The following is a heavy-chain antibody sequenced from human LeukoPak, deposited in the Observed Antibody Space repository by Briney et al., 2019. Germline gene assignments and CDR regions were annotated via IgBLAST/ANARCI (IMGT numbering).Heavy chain of an antibody. CDR2: ISSDGSGT. CDR1: GFTFSSFW. V-gene: IGHV3-74*01. Sequence: GGSLRLPCATSGFTFSSFWMHWVRQTPGKGLVWVSRISSDGSGTTYADSVEGRFTISRDNAKNTLYLQMNSLRVEDTAVFYCVRGHSSGWYRFDDWGQGTLVTVSS. J-gene: IGHJ4*02. D-gene: IGHD6-19*01. CDR3: VRGHSSGWYRFDD.